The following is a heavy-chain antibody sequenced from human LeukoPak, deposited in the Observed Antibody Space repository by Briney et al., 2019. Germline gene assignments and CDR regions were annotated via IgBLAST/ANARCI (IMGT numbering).Heavy chain of an antibody. V-gene: IGHV1-46*01. Sequence: ASVTVSCKASGYTFTSYYMHWVRQAPGQGLEWMGIINPSGGSTSYAQKFQGRVTMTRDMSTSTVYMELSSLRSEDTAVYYCATERIVGASFDYWGQGTLVTVSS. CDR3: ATERIVGASFDY. J-gene: IGHJ4*02. D-gene: IGHD1-26*01. CDR1: GYTFTSYY. CDR2: INPSGGST.